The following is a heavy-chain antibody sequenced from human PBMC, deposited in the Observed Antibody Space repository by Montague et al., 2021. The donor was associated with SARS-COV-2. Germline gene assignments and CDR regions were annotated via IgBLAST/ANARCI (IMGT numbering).Heavy chain of an antibody. Sequence: SLRLSCAASGFSFDDYAMHWARQAPGKGLEWVSLISGDGGSTHYADSVKGRFTISRDNSKNSLYLQMNSLRTEDTALYYCTKDRDNWNEGGYYGMDVWGQGTTVTVSS. D-gene: IGHD1-1*01. CDR3: TKDRDNWNEGGYYGMDV. J-gene: IGHJ6*02. CDR2: ISGDGGST. CDR1: GFSFDDYA. V-gene: IGHV3-43*02.